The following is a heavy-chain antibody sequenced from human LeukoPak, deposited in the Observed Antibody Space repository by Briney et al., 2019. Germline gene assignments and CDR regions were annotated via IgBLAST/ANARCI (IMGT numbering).Heavy chain of an antibody. CDR1: GGSISSSNW. V-gene: IGHV4-4*02. CDR2: IYHSGST. D-gene: IGHD2-2*01. CDR3: ARGGDIAVVPAAGGGLNWFDP. Sequence: SGTLSLTCAVSGGSISSSNWWSWVRQPPGKGLEWIGEIYHSGSTNYNPSLKSRVTISVDKSKNQFSLKLSSVTAADTAVYYCARGGDIAVVPAAGGGLNWFDPWGQGTLVTVSS. J-gene: IGHJ5*02.